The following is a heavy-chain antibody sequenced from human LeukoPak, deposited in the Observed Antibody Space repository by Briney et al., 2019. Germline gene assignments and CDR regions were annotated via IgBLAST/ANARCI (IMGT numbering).Heavy chain of an antibody. J-gene: IGHJ4*02. Sequence: ASVKVSRKASGYTFTGYYMHWVRQAPGQGLEWMGWINPNSGGTNYAQKFQGRVTMTRDTSISTAYMELSRLRSDDTAVYYCARDDSSGYYYDYWGQGTLVTVSS. V-gene: IGHV1-2*02. CDR2: INPNSGGT. D-gene: IGHD3-22*01. CDR1: GYTFTGYY. CDR3: ARDDSSGYYYDY.